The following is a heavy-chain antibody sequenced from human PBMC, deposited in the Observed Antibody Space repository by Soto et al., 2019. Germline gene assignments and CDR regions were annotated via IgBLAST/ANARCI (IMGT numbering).Heavy chain of an antibody. J-gene: IGHJ6*03. Sequence: EVQLGESGGGLVKPGGSLRLSCAASGFTFSSYSMNWVRQAPGKGLEWVSSISSSSSYIYYADSVKGRFTISRDNAKNSLYLQMNSLRAEDTAVYYCARSQLDFDYSSPAKAYYYYYYMDVWGKGTTVTVSS. CDR1: GFTFSSYS. V-gene: IGHV3-21*01. D-gene: IGHD6-13*01. CDR2: ISSSSSYI. CDR3: ARSQLDFDYSSPAKAYYYYYYMDV.